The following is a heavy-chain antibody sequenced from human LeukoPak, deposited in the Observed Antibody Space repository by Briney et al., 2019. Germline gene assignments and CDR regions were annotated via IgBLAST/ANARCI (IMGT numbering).Heavy chain of an antibody. Sequence: SETLSLTCTVSGGSISSYYWRWIRQPPGKGLEWIGYIYYSGSTNYNPSLKSRVTISVDTSKNQFSLKLSSVTAADTAVYYCARDSAVIYDAFDIWGQGTMVTVSS. CDR1: GGSISSYY. D-gene: IGHD3-16*02. J-gene: IGHJ3*02. CDR2: IYYSGST. V-gene: IGHV4-59*01. CDR3: ARDSAVIYDAFDI.